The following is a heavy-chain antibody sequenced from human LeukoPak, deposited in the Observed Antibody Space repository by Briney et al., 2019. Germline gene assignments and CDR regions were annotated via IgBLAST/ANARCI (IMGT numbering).Heavy chain of an antibody. Sequence: SETLPLTCAVYGGSFSGYYWGWIRQPPGKGLECIGSIYYSGSTYYNPSLKSRVTISVDTSKNQFSLKLSSVTAADTAVYYCARARGSSWSPRYNWFDPWGQGTLVTVSS. CDR3: ARARGSSWSPRYNWFDP. CDR1: GGSFSGYY. CDR2: IYYSGST. D-gene: IGHD6-13*01. J-gene: IGHJ5*02. V-gene: IGHV4-34*01.